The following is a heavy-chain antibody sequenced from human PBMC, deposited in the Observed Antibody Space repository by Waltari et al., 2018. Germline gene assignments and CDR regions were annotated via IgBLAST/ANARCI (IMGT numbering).Heavy chain of an antibody. V-gene: IGHV4-59*02. CDR1: GGSVCRLY. CDR2: IYDSGTT. J-gene: IGHJ4*02. D-gene: IGHD5-12*01. Sequence: QVPLQESGPGLVRPSDTLSLTRPVYGGSVCRLYWGWFRQPPGKGLEWIGQIYDSGTTNLNPSLKNRVSISADTLKNQFSLTLYSVTAADTAVYYCAREGGNSVYADFRYFDYWGQGILVTASS. CDR3: AREGGNSVYADFRYFDY.